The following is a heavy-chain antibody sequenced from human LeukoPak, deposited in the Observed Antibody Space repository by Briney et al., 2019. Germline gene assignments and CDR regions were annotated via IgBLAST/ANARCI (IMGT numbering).Heavy chain of an antibody. V-gene: IGHV3-7*01. Sequence: GGSLRLSCAASGFTFSGYRMNWVRQTPEKGLEWVANINHNGSEKYYVDSVEGRFTISRDNAKNSLYLQMNSLRVDDTAVYFCARWIGGFDLWGQGVLVTVSS. D-gene: IGHD3-10*01. CDR3: ARWIGGFDL. CDR1: GFTFSGYR. CDR2: INHNGSEK. J-gene: IGHJ4*02.